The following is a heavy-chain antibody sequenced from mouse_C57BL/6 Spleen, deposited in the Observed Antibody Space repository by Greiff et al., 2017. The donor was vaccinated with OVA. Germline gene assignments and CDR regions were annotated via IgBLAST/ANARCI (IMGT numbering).Heavy chain of an antibody. V-gene: IGHV5-4*01. Sequence: EVKLMESGGGLVKPGGSLKLSCAASGFTFSSYAMSWVRQTPEKRLEWVATISDGGSYTYYPDNVKGRFTISRDNAKNNLYLQMSHLKSEDTAMYYCARDDYGSRPFLDYWGQGTTLTVSS. CDR1: GFTFSSYA. CDR3: ARDDYGSRPFLDY. CDR2: ISDGGSYT. D-gene: IGHD1-1*01. J-gene: IGHJ2*01.